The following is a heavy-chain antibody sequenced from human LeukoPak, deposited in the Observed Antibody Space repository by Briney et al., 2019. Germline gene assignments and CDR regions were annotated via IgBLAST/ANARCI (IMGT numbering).Heavy chain of an antibody. CDR3: ASFYSSSPNNYYYYGMDV. CDR1: GFTFSSYE. Sequence: TGGSLILSCAASGFTFSSYEMNWVRQAPGKGLEWVSYISSTGSTIYYADSVKGRFTISRDNAKNSLYLQLKSLRVEDTAVYYCASFYSSSPNNYYYYGMDVWGQGTTVTVSS. J-gene: IGHJ6*02. D-gene: IGHD6-13*01. V-gene: IGHV3-48*03. CDR2: ISSTGSTI.